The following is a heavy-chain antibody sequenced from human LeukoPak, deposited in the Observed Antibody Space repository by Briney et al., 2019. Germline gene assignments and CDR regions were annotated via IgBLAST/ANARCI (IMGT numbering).Heavy chain of an antibody. CDR3: ARDDSSGYLNWFDP. D-gene: IGHD3-22*01. Sequence: GGSLRLSCAASGFTFSDYEMNWVRQAPEKGLEWVSYISAGAGVIFYADSVKGRFSITRDNAKNSLYLQMNSLRAEDTAVYYCARDDSSGYLNWFDPWGQGTLVTVSS. V-gene: IGHV3-48*03. CDR2: ISAGAGVI. CDR1: GFTFSDYE. J-gene: IGHJ5*02.